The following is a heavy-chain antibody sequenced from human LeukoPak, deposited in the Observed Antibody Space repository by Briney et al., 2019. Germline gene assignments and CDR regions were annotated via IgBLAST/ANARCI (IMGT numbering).Heavy chain of an antibody. V-gene: IGHV3-7*01. CDR1: GFTFSRYW. D-gene: IGHD2-15*01. CDR2: IEQDGSEK. Sequence: PEGSLRLFCAASGFTFSRYWMSWVRQAPGKGLEWVANIEQDGSEKYYVDSVKGRFTISRDNAKNSLYLQMNSLRAEDTAVYYCAREFCSGANCYPMGAFDMWGQGTMVTVSS. CDR3: AREFCSGANCYPMGAFDM. J-gene: IGHJ3*02.